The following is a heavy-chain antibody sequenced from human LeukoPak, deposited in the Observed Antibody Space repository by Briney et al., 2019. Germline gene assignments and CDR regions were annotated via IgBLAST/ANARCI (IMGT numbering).Heavy chain of an antibody. CDR1: GFTFSSYS. J-gene: IGHJ4*02. CDR3: TRDVTSYGHFDS. CDR2: ISSSSSYI. V-gene: IGHV3-21*01. Sequence: PGGSLRLSCAASGFTFSSYSMNWVRQAPGKGLEWVSSISSSSSYINYADSVKGRFTISRDNAKNSLYLQMDSLRAEDTAVYYCTRDVTSYGHFDSWGQGTLVTVAS. D-gene: IGHD3-16*01.